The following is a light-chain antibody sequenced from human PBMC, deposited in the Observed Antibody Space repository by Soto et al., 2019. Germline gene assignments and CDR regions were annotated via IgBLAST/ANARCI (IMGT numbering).Light chain of an antibody. CDR3: QTWGTDSVV. CDR2: LNSDGSH. Sequence: QLVLTQSPSASASLGASVKLTCTLSSGHSSYAIAWHQQQPEKGPRYLMNLNSDGSHSKGDGIPDRFSGSSSGAERYLTSSSLQSEDEADYYCQTWGTDSVVFGGGTTLTVL. J-gene: IGLJ2*01. CDR1: SGHSSYA. V-gene: IGLV4-69*01.